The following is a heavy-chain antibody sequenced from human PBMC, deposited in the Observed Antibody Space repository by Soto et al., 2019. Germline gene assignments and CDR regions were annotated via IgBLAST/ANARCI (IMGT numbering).Heavy chain of an antibody. J-gene: IGHJ3*02. Sequence: ASVKVSCKASGYTFTSYGISWVRQAPGQGLEWMGWISAYNGNTNYAQKLQGRVTMTTDTSTSTAYMELRSLRSDDTAVYYCARDEGVVVAAPVGDAFDIWGQGTMVTVSS. D-gene: IGHD2-15*01. CDR2: ISAYNGNT. CDR3: ARDEGVVVAAPVGDAFDI. V-gene: IGHV1-18*01. CDR1: GYTFTSYG.